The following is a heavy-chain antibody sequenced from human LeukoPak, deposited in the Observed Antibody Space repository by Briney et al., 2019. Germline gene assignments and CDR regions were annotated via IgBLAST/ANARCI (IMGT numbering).Heavy chain of an antibody. Sequence: SGTLSLSCGVSGGSISNTNWWSWVRQPPGQGLEWIGEISLTGLTHYNPSLESRVTVSLDKSKNQLSLNLTSVTAADTAVYYCSRENGAFSPFGYWGQGTLVTVLS. CDR3: SRENGAFSPFGY. J-gene: IGHJ4*02. CDR1: GGSISNTNW. D-gene: IGHD2-8*01. CDR2: ISLTGLT. V-gene: IGHV4-4*02.